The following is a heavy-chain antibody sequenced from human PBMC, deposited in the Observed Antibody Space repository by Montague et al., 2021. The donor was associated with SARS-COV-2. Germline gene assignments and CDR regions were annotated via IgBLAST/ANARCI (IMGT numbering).Heavy chain of an antibody. J-gene: IGHJ5*02. CDR3: ARQGDQLLLEYWFDP. D-gene: IGHD2-2*01. CDR2: IYYSGST. Sequence: SETLSLTCTVSGGSISSSSYYWGWIRQPPGKGLEWIGSIYYSGSTYYXPSVKGRVTISVDTSKNQFSLKLSSVTAADTAVYYCARQGDQLLLEYWFDPWGQGTLVTVSS. CDR1: GGSISSSSYY. V-gene: IGHV4-39*01.